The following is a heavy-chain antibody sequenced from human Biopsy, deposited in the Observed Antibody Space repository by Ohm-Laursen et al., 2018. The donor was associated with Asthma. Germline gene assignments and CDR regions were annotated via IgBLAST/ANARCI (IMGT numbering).Heavy chain of an antibody. CDR1: GGYMSSSSYY. Sequence: TLSLTCRLSSGSGGYMSSSSYYWGWIRQPPGKGLEWMGSISYTGSAYHNPSLKSRVTISVDTSKNHFSLKLGSVTAADTAVYYCARHWDWGSFFDYWGQGTPVTVSS. D-gene: IGHD7-27*01. CDR2: ISYTGSA. V-gene: IGHV4-39*01. CDR3: ARHWDWGSFFDY. J-gene: IGHJ4*02.